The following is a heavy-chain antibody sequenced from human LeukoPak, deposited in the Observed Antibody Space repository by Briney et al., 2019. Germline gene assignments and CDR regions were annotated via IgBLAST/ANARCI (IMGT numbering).Heavy chain of an antibody. CDR3: ASLDTAMDDFDY. J-gene: IGHJ4*02. D-gene: IGHD5-18*01. V-gene: IGHV3-21*01. CDR1: GFTFSSYR. Sequence: GGSLRLSCAASGFTFSSYRMNWVRQAPGKGLEWVSSISSSSSYIYYADSVKGRFTISRDNAKNSLYLQMNSLRAEDTAVYYCASLDTAMDDFDYWGQGTLVTVSS. CDR2: ISSSSSYI.